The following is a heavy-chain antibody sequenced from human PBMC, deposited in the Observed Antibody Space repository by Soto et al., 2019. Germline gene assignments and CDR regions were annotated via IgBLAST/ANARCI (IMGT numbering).Heavy chain of an antibody. CDR3: ASGLSGDKVRQ. CDR1: GASISDGDYY. Sequence: QVQLQESGPGLVKPSQTLSLTCTVSGASISDGDYYWSWIRQTPGKGLEWIGHIYNSENTYNNPSLKSRLTISVDTSKNQFSLNLNSVTAADTAVYYCASGLSGDKVRQWGQGTLVTVSS. D-gene: IGHD2-21*01. V-gene: IGHV4-30-4*01. J-gene: IGHJ4*02. CDR2: IYNSENT.